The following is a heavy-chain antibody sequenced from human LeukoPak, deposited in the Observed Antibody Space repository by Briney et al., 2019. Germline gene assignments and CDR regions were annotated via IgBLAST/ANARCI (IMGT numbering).Heavy chain of an antibody. D-gene: IGHD2-21*01. J-gene: IGHJ4*02. V-gene: IGHV3-21*01. CDR1: GFTFSSYS. CDR2: ISSSSSYI. Sequence: TGGSLRLSCAASGFTFSSYSMNWVRQAPGKGLEWVSSISSSSSYIYYADSVKGRFTISRDNAKNSLYLQMNSLRDEDTAVYYCARVWQDYSGVDYWGQGTLVTVSS. CDR3: ARVWQDYSGVDY.